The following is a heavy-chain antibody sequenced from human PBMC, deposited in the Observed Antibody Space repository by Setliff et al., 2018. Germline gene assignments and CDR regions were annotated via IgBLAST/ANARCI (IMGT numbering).Heavy chain of an antibody. V-gene: IGHV4-38-2*02. Sequence: PSETLFLTCTVSGYSISSGYYWGWIRQPTGKGLEWLGSFFHTGNTYYNPSLEGRVTISVDTSNNQFSLKLSSVTAADTAVYYCARHLWGRYMAESSDYFDYWGQGSLVTVSS. CDR1: GYSISSGYY. J-gene: IGHJ4*02. CDR2: FFHTGNT. D-gene: IGHD3-3*02. CDR3: ARHLWGRYMAESSDYFDY.